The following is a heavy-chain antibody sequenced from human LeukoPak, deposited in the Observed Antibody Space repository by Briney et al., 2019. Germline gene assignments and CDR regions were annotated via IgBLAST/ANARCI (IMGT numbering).Heavy chain of an antibody. CDR1: GFTFDDYA. CDR2: ISWNSGSI. J-gene: IGHJ4*02. D-gene: IGHD3-10*01. Sequence: GRSLRLSCAASGFTFDDYAMPWVRQAPGKGLEWVSGISWNSGSIGYADSVKGRFTISRDNAKNSLYLQMNSLRAEDTALYYCAKGGEVEPRGVIFDYWGQGTLVTVSS. V-gene: IGHV3-9*01. CDR3: AKGGEVEPRGVIFDY.